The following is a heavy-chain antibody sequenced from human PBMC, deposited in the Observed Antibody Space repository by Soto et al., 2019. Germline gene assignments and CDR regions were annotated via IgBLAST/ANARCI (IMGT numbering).Heavy chain of an antibody. CDR1: GGTLSNYG. D-gene: IGHD3-10*01. Sequence: SVKVSCKASGGTLSNYGLSWVRKAPGQGLEWVGGIIPIFGTSNRALNFEGRVTITAEETTGTAYMELSSLRAEDTAVYYCARGVRTGFYGLDVWGQGTTETVSS. J-gene: IGHJ6*02. CDR3: ARGVRTGFYGLDV. V-gene: IGHV1-69*13. CDR2: IIPIFGTS.